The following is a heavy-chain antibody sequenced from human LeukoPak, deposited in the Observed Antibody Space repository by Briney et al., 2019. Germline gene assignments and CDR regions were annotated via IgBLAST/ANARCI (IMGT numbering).Heavy chain of an antibody. CDR1: GFTFSSYW. CDR3: VGSYGSVLYYYGMDV. CDR2: INSDGSST. Sequence: GGSLRLSCAASGFTFSSYWMHWVRHAPGKGLVWVSRINSDGSSTIYADSVKGRFTISRDNAKNTLYLQMNSLRAEDTAVYYCVGSYGSVLYYYGMDVWGQGTTVTVSS. J-gene: IGHJ6*02. V-gene: IGHV3-74*01. D-gene: IGHD3-10*01.